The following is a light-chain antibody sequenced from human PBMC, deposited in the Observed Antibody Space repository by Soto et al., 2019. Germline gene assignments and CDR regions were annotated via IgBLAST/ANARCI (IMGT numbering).Light chain of an antibody. Sequence: DIQMTQSPSTLSASVGDRVTITCRASQSLSSWFAWYQQKPRKAPKLLIYKASSLESGVPSRFSGSGDGTEFTLTISSLQPDDFAAYFCQQDNSYSWTFGQGTKVEIK. V-gene: IGKV1-5*03. CDR2: KAS. J-gene: IGKJ1*01. CDR1: QSLSSW. CDR3: QQDNSYSWT.